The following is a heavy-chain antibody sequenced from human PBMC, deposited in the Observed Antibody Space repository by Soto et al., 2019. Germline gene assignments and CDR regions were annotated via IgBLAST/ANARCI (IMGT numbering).Heavy chain of an antibody. CDR2: ISAYNGNT. CDR1: GYTFTSYG. Sequence: GASVKVSCKASGYTFTSYGISWVRQAPGQGLEWMGWISAYNGNTNYAQKLQGRVTMTTDTSTSTAYMELRSLRSDDTAVYYCARERFLEWLQEPFDYWGQGTLVTVSS. D-gene: IGHD3-3*01. J-gene: IGHJ4*02. V-gene: IGHV1-18*01. CDR3: ARERFLEWLQEPFDY.